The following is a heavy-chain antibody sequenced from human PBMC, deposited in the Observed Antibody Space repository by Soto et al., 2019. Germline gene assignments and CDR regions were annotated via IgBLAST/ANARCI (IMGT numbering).Heavy chain of an antibody. V-gene: IGHV1-3*01. CDR3: ARDRVGLRRTPPPSDAFQI. CDR1: GYTFTSYA. Sequence: ASVKVSCKASGYTFTSYAMHWVRQAPGQRLEWMGWINAGNGNTKYSQKFQGRVTITRDTSASTAYMELSSLRSEDTAVYYCARDRVGLRRTPPPSDAFQIWGQGTVVPVAS. J-gene: IGHJ3*02. D-gene: IGHD2-15*01. CDR2: INAGNGNT.